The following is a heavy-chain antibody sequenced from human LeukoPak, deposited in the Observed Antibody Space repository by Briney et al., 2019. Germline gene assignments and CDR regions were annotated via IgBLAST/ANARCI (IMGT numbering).Heavy chain of an antibody. CDR1: GGTISSYY. CDR2: IYYSGST. CDR3: ARGDSSGYYPIFDY. D-gene: IGHD3-22*01. Sequence: SETLSLTCTVSGGTISSYYWSWIRQPPGKGLEWIGYIYYSGSTNYNPSLKSRVTISVDTSKNQFSLKLSSVTAADTAVYYCARGDSSGYYPIFDYWGQGTLVTVSS. J-gene: IGHJ4*02. V-gene: IGHV4-59*01.